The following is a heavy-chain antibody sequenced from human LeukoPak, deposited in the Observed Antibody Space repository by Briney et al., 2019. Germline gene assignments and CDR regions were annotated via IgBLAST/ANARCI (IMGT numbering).Heavy chain of an antibody. J-gene: IGHJ4*02. CDR3: ARDGPYDSSGYIRNY. V-gene: IGHV4-61*02. Sequence: SETLSLTCTVSGGSISSGSYYWSWIRQPAGKGLEWIGRIYTSGSTNYNPSLKSRVTISVDTSKNQFSLKLSSVTAADTAVYCCARDGPYDSSGYIRNYWGQGTLVTVSS. CDR1: GGSISSGSYY. D-gene: IGHD3-22*01. CDR2: IYTSGST.